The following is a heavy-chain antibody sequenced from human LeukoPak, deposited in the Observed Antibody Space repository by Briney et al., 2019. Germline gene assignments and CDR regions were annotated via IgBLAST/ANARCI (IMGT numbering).Heavy chain of an antibody. D-gene: IGHD3-22*01. CDR1: GFTFSSYA. CDR2: ISGGGGST. V-gene: IGHV3-23*01. J-gene: IGHJ1*01. CDR3: AKDGAYETSVYTRFHH. Sequence: PGGSLRLSCAASGFTFSSYAISWVRQPPGKGLEWVSGISGGGGSTHYAESVKGRFTISRDNSKNTLYVQMNSLRAEDTAVYYCAKDGAYETSVYTRFHHWGQGTLVTVSS.